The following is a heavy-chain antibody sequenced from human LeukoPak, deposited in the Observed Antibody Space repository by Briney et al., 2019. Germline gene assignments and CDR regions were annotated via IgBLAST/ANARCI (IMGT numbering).Heavy chain of an antibody. CDR1: GYTFTGYY. J-gene: IGHJ6*02. CDR2: INPNSGGT. D-gene: IGHD1-26*01. Sequence: ASVTVSCTASGYTFTGYYMHWVRQAPGQGLEWMGWINPNSGGTNYAQKFQGWVTMTRDTSISTAYMELSRLRSDDTAVYYCAATSGSPFSFYYGMDVWGQGTTVTVSS. CDR3: AATSGSPFSFYYGMDV. V-gene: IGHV1-2*04.